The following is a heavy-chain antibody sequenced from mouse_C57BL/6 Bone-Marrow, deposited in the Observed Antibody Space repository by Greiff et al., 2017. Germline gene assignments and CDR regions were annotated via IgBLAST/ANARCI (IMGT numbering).Heavy chain of an antibody. CDR2: IYPGSGST. Sequence: QVQLQQPGAELVKPGASVKMSCKASGYTFTSYWITWVKQRPGQGLEWIGDIYPGSGSTNYNEKFKSKATLTVDTSSSTAYMHLSSLTSEDSAVYYCAREGAYYSNNDGRGKGTTLTVSS. CDR1: GYTFTSYW. CDR3: AREGAYYSNNDG. D-gene: IGHD2-5*01. J-gene: IGHJ2*01. V-gene: IGHV1-55*01.